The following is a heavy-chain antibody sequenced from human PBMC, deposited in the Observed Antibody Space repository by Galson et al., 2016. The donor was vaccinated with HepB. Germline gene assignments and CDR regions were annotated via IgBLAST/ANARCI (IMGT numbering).Heavy chain of an antibody. CDR1: GFSFSTHA. V-gene: IGHV3-23*01. CDR3: AKDGSYFDLWSGHHAH. D-gene: IGHD3-3*01. CDR2: ISGSGGTT. J-gene: IGHJ4*02. Sequence: SLRLSCAASGFSFSTHAMSWVRQAPGVGLEWVSLISGSGGTTDYADSVKGRFTISRDNSRDTLYLQMNSLRVEDTAIYYCAKDGSYFDLWSGHHAHWGQGISVAVSS.